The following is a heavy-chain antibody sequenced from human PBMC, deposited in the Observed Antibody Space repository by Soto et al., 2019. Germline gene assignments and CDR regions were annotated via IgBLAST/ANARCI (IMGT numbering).Heavy chain of an antibody. J-gene: IGHJ6*02. CDR1: GFTFSSYD. Sequence: HPGGSLRLSCAASGFTFSSYDMHWVRQATGKGLEWVSAIGTAGDTYYPGSVKGRFTISRENAKNSLYLQMNSLRAGDTAVYYCARGVDTAMVTYYYYGMDVWGQGTTVTVSS. V-gene: IGHV3-13*01. D-gene: IGHD5-18*01. CDR3: ARGVDTAMVTYYYYGMDV. CDR2: IGTAGDT.